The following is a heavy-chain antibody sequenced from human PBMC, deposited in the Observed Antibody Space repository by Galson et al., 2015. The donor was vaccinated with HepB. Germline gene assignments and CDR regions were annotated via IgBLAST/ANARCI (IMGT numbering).Heavy chain of an antibody. V-gene: IGHV3-9*01. CDR1: GFTFGDYA. Sequence: SLRLSCATSGFTFGDYAMHWVRQAPGKGLEGVSGISWNSGHSAYLDSVKGRFTISRDNAKNSLYLQLNSLTSEDTALYFCVKDVDPFLGVAAAGWFENWGQGTPVAVSS. CDR3: VKDVDPFLGVAAAGWFEN. CDR2: ISWNSGHS. J-gene: IGHJ4*02. D-gene: IGHD6-13*01.